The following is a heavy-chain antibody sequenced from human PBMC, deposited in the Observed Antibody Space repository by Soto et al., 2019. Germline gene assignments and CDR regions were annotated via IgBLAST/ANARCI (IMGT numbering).Heavy chain of an antibody. CDR2: ISFHGTNK. D-gene: IGHD5-12*01. CDR3: ARDGRAYSGQDSLDF. J-gene: IGHJ4*02. Sequence: HPVGSLRLSCAASGFTFSSYAMHWVRQAPGEGLEWVAVISFHGTNKNYADSVKGRFTISRDNSNNTVFLEMNSLRPEDTAMYYCARDGRAYSGQDSLDFWGQGTPVTVSS. CDR1: GFTFSSYA. V-gene: IGHV3-30-3*01.